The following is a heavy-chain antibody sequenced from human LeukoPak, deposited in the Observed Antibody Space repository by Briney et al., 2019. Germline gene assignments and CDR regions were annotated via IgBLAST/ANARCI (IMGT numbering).Heavy chain of an antibody. Sequence: KPSETLSLTCTVSGGSISSGGYYWSWIHQHPGKGLEWIGNIYYSGSTYCNPSLKSRVTISVDTSKNQFSLKLSSVTAADTAAYYCARDHGDYYYGMDVWGQGTTVTVSS. CDR3: ARDHGDYYYGMDV. CDR1: GGSISSGGYY. J-gene: IGHJ6*02. V-gene: IGHV4-31*03. CDR2: IYYSGST. D-gene: IGHD4-17*01.